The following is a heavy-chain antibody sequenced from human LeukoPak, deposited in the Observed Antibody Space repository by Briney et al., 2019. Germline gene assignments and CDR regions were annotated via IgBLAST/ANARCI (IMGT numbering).Heavy chain of an antibody. D-gene: IGHD3-10*01. J-gene: IGHJ2*01. CDR1: GYSISSGYY. CDR3: ARFRRYGSGIKPPRSTFDL. Sequence: PSETLSLTCTVSGYSISSGYYWGWIRQPPGKGLEWIGEINHSGSTNYNPSLKSRVTISVDTSKNQFSLKLSSVTAADTAVYYCARFRRYGSGIKPPRSTFDLWGRGTLVTVSS. CDR2: INHSGST. V-gene: IGHV4-38-2*02.